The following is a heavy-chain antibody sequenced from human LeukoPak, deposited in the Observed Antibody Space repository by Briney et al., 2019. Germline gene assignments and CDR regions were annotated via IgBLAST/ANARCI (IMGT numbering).Heavy chain of an antibody. D-gene: IGHD2-2*01. V-gene: IGHV3-7*04. CDR1: GFTLSSYW. Sequence: GGSLRLSCAASGFTLSSYWMSWVRQAPGKGLEWVANINQDGSEKYYVDSVKGRFTISRDNAKNSQYLQMNSLRGEDTAVYYCARNRVVVPAAPWGRGTLVTVSS. CDR3: ARNRVVVPAAP. J-gene: IGHJ5*02. CDR2: INQDGSEK.